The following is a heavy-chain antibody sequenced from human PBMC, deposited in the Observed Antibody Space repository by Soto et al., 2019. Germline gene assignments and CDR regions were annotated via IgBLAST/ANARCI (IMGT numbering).Heavy chain of an antibody. CDR1: GASINVEGYY. V-gene: IGHV4-31*03. CDR2: IYYTGST. J-gene: IGHJ6*04. D-gene: IGHD1-26*01. Sequence: SETLSLTCTVTGASINVEGYYLSWIRQHPVKGLEWIAYIYYTGSTYSNPALGSRVSISQDASQNQFSLHLTSVTAADTAVYFCGRVHNWDTKYYADGWGKGTTVTVSS. CDR3: GRVHNWDTKYYADG.